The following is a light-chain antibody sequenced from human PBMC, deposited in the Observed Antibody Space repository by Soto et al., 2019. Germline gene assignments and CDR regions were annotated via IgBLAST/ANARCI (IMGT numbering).Light chain of an antibody. V-gene: IGLV2-14*01. CDR2: EVI. CDR1: SSDIGRHDY. J-gene: IGLJ2*01. Sequence: QSALTQPASVSGPPGQSITISCTGSSSDIGRHDYVSWYQHHPAKVPKVIIYEVIHRPSGVSNRFSGSKSGNTASLTISGLQAADEADYYCSSYSSGSTLLLFGGGTQLTVL. CDR3: SSYSSGSTLLL.